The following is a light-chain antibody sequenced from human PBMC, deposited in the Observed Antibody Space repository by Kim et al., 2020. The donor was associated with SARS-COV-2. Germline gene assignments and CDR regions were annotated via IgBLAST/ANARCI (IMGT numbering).Light chain of an antibody. CDR3: QQYYTTPLT. CDR2: WAS. Sequence: ATISCTSSQSVFYSSNNNNYLACYQQKPGQPPNLLICWASIRASRVPDRFSGSGSGTDFALTISSLQAEDVAVYYCQQYYTTPLTFGGGTKVDIK. J-gene: IGKJ4*01. CDR1: QSVFYSSNNNNY. V-gene: IGKV4-1*01.